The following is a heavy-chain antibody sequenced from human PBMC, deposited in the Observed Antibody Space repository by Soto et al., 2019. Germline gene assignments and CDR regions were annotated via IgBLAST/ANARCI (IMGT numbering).Heavy chain of an antibody. Sequence: GGSLRLSCAASGFTFSSYAMSWVRQAPGKGLEWVSAISGSGGSTHYADSVKGRFTISRDNSKNTLYLQMKSLRAEDTAVYYCAKDRSSSRGTNWLDPWGQGTLVTVST. D-gene: IGHD6-13*01. V-gene: IGHV3-23*01. CDR3: AKDRSSSRGTNWLDP. J-gene: IGHJ5*02. CDR2: ISGSGGST. CDR1: GFTFSSYA.